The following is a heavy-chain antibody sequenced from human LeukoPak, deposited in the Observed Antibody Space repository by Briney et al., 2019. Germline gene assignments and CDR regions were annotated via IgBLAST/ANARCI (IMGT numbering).Heavy chain of an antibody. V-gene: IGHV1-2*02. CDR2: INPNSGGT. J-gene: IGHJ6*03. Sequence: GASVKVSCKASGYTFTGYYMHWVRQAPGQGLEWMGWINPNSGGTNYAQKFQGRVTMTRDTSISAAYMELSRLRSDDTAVYYCARTPDYGDYPSYYYMDVWGKGTTVTVSS. CDR1: GYTFTGYY. CDR3: ARTPDYGDYPSYYYMDV. D-gene: IGHD4-17*01.